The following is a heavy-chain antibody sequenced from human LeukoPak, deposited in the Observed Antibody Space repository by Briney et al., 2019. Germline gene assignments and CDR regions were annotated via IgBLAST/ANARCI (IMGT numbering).Heavy chain of an antibody. CDR3: AKGRCSGGSCYGRGFDY. Sequence: GGSLRLSCAASGFTFDTYAMSWVRQAPGKGLAWVSGLSGSGGSTYYADSVKGRFTISRDNAKNTLYLQMNSLRAEDTAVYYCAKGRCSGGSCYGRGFDYWGQGTLVTVSS. J-gene: IGHJ4*02. CDR1: GFTFDTYA. D-gene: IGHD2-15*01. CDR2: LSGSGGST. V-gene: IGHV3-23*01.